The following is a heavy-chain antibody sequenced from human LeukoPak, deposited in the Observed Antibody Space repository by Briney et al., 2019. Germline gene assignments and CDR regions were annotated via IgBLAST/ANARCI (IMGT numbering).Heavy chain of an antibody. CDR2: ISGSGGST. CDR1: GFTFSSYA. D-gene: IGHD3-3*01. J-gene: IGHJ5*02. V-gene: IGHV3-23*01. CDR3: AKGNFWSGRGWFDP. Sequence: PGGSLRLSCAASGFTFSSYAMSWVRQAPGKGLEWVSAISGSGGSTYYADSVKGRFTISRDNSKDTLYLQMNSLRAEDTAVYYCAKGNFWSGRGWFDPWGQGTLVTVSS.